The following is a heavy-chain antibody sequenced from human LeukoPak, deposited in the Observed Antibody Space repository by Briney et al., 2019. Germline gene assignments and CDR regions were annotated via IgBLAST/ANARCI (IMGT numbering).Heavy chain of an antibody. CDR3: AKDLGGSATTV. D-gene: IGHD2-2*01. J-gene: IGHJ4*02. V-gene: IGHV3-9*01. Sequence: GRSLRLSCAASGFTFEDHVMHWVRQAPGKGLEWVSSISWSGDRMGYADAVKGRFTISRNNAKNSLFLQMNSLRVEDTALYYCAKDLGGSATTVWGQGTLVTVSS. CDR2: ISWSGDRM. CDR1: GFTFEDHV.